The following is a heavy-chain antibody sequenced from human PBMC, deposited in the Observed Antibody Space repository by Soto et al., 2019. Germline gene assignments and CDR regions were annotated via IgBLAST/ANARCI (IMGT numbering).Heavy chain of an antibody. V-gene: IGHV3-15*01. CDR3: STVTPLGGSPRWGDY. CDR2: IKSKTDGGTT. Sequence: GGSLRLSCAASGFTFSNAWMSWVRQAPGKGLEWVGRIKSKTDGGTTDYAAPVKGRFTISRDDSKNTLYLQMNSLKTEDTAVYYCSTVTPLGGSPRWGDYWGQGTLVTVSA. J-gene: IGHJ4*02. CDR1: GFTFSNAW. D-gene: IGHD1-26*01.